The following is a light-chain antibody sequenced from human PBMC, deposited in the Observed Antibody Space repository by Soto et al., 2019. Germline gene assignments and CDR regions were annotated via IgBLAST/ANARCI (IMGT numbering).Light chain of an antibody. CDR3: QQRQYWPPIT. CDR1: QSVSRY. Sequence: EIVFTQSPGTLSLSPGERATLSCRASQSVSRYLVWYQQKPGQAPRLLIYDASNRAAGIPARFSGSGSGTDFTLTISSLEPEDFAIYYCQQRQYWPPITFGQGTRLEIK. V-gene: IGKV3-11*01. J-gene: IGKJ5*01. CDR2: DAS.